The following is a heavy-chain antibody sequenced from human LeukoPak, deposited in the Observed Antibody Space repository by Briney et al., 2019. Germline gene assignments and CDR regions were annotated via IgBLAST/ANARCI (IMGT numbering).Heavy chain of an antibody. Sequence: GRSLRLSCAASGFTFDDYAMHRVRQAPGKGLEWVSGISWNSGSIVYADFLKGRFTISRGNAKNSLYLQLNSLRAEATALYYCAKAGGLYYSGNNNWFDPWGKGTLVTVSS. CDR1: GFTFDDYA. D-gene: IGHD1-26*01. CDR3: AKAGGLYYSGNNNWFDP. J-gene: IGHJ5*02. V-gene: IGHV3-9*01. CDR2: ISWNSGSI.